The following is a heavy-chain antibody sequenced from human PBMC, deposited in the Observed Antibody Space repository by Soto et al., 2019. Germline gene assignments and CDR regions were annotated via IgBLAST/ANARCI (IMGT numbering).Heavy chain of an antibody. D-gene: IGHD2-2*01. Sequence: EVQLVESGGGLVKPGGSLRLSCAASGFTFSNAWMNWVRQAPGKGLECVGRIKSKTDGGTTDYDAPVKGRVTISREDSKNTRYLQMNSLKTEDKAVYYCTTEEIVVVAAASGFYYYYGMDVWGQGTTVTVSS. J-gene: IGHJ6*02. V-gene: IGHV3-15*07. CDR2: IKSKTDGGTT. CDR3: TTEEIVVVAAASGFYYYYGMDV. CDR1: GFTFSNAW.